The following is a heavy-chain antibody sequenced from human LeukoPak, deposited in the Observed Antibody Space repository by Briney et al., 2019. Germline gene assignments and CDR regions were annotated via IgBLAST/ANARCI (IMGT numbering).Heavy chain of an antibody. D-gene: IGHD3-16*02. Sequence: GGSLRLSCAASGFTVSRNYMSWVRQAPGQGLEWVSVIYSGGSTYYADSVKGRFTISRDNSKNTLYLQMNSLRAEDTAVYYCARESDYVWGCYRSYYFDYWGQGTLVTVSS. V-gene: IGHV3-53*01. CDR2: IYSGGST. CDR3: ARESDYVWGCYRSYYFDY. CDR1: GFTVSRNY. J-gene: IGHJ4*02.